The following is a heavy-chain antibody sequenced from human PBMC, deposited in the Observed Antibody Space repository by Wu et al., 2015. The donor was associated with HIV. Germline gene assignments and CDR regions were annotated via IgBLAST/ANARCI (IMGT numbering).Heavy chain of an antibody. J-gene: IGHJ1*01. CDR1: GYTFTDYD. CDR2: MNPNSGNT. CDR3: ARGRPSWGNWKGYLQY. V-gene: IGHV1-8*02. D-gene: IGHD1-1*01. Sequence: QVQLVQSGAEVKKPGASVKVSCEASGYTFTDYDINWVRQATGQGLEWMGWMNPNSGNTGYAQKFEGRVTMTRNTSIDIAYMELTSLRSEDTAVYYCARGRPSWGNWKGYLQYWGQGTQVTVSS.